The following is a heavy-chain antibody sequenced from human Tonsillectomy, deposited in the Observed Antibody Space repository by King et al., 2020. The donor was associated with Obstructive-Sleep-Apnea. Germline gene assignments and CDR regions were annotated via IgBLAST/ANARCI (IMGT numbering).Heavy chain of an antibody. CDR1: GGSINSGGYY. CDR3: ARGVIFNTATRFDY. CDR2: IYYSGST. J-gene: IGHJ4*02. Sequence: QLQESGPGLVKPSQTLSLTCTVSGGSINSGGYYWNWIRQHPGKGLEWIGYIYYSGSTYYNPSLTSRVTISVDTSKNQFSLKLSSVTAADTAVYYCARGVIFNTATRFDYWGQGTLGTVPS. D-gene: IGHD3/OR15-3a*01. V-gene: IGHV4-31*03.